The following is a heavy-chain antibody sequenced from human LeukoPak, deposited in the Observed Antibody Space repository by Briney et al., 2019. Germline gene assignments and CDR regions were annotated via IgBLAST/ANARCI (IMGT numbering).Heavy chain of an antibody. CDR3: AKDRGSTVDAFDI. Sequence: GRSLRLSCAASGFTFDDYAMHWVRQAPGKGLEWVSGISWNSGSIGYADSVKGRFTISRDNAKNSLYLQMNSLRGEDMALYYCAKDRGSTVDAFDIWGQGTMVTVSS. CDR2: ISWNSGSI. J-gene: IGHJ3*02. D-gene: IGHD2-2*01. CDR1: GFTFDDYA. V-gene: IGHV3-9*03.